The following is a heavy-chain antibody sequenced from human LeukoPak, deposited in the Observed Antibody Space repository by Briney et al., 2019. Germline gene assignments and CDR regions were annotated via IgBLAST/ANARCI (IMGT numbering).Heavy chain of an antibody. CDR1: GFTISSNY. V-gene: IGHV3-23*01. D-gene: IGHD2-21*01. Sequence: PGGSLRLSCAASGFTISSNYMSWVRQAPGKGLEWVSSLSDNGGSPYYADSVKGRFTISRDNSKNTLYLHMNSLRVEDTAVYYCAKDPETYSSRWFDSWGQGTLVTVSS. J-gene: IGHJ5*01. CDR2: LSDNGGSP. CDR3: AKDPETYSSRWFDS.